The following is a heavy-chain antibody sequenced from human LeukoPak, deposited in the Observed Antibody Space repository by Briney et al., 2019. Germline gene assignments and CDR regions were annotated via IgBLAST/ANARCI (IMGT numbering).Heavy chain of an antibody. J-gene: IGHJ3*02. V-gene: IGHV5-51*01. D-gene: IGHD2-2*01. CDR2: VYPGDSDT. Sequence: GESLKISCEASGYTFSNYWIGWVRQVPGQGLEWVAFVYPGDSDTRYSPSFQGQVTVSSDKSISTAYLQWSSLKASDTAMYYCARLNQPYDAFDIWGQGTMVTVSS. CDR3: ARLNQPYDAFDI. CDR1: GYTFSNYW.